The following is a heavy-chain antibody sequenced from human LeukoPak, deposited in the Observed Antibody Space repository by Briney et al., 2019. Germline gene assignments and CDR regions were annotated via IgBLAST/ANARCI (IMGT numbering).Heavy chain of an antibody. CDR2: ISSSSSYI. V-gene: IGHV3-21*01. CDR3: VTIYYDSSGLGY. CDR1: GFTFRSYW. D-gene: IGHD3-22*01. Sequence: PGGSLRLSCAASGFTFRSYWMRWVRQAPGKGLEWVSSISSSSSYIYYADSVKGRFTISRDNAKNSLYLQMNSLRAEDTAVYYCVTIYYDSSGLGYWGQGTLVTVSS. J-gene: IGHJ4*02.